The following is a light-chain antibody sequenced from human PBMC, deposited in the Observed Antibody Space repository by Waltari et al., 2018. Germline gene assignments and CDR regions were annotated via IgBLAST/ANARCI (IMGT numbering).Light chain of an antibody. J-gene: IGLJ3*02. CDR1: SSDVGFYNY. Sequence: QSALTPPASVSGSPGQSITIPCTGTSSDVGFYNYVSWYQQHPGKAPKLMIYDVSERPSGVSNRFSGSKSGNTASLTISGLQAEDEADYYCNSYAGSSSWVFGGGTKLTVL. V-gene: IGLV2-14*01. CDR3: NSYAGSSSWV. CDR2: DVS.